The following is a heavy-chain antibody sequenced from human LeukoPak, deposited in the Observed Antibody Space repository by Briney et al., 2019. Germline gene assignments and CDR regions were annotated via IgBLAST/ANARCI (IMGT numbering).Heavy chain of an antibody. CDR3: ARGTTAMVLYYFDY. CDR2: ISAYNGNT. V-gene: IGHV1-18*01. D-gene: IGHD5-18*01. J-gene: IGHJ4*02. Sequence: ASVKVSCKASGYTFTSYGISWVRQAPGQGLEWMGWISAYNGNTNYAQKFQGRVTMTRDTSISTAYMELSRLRSDDTAVYYCARGTTAMVLYYFDYWGQGTLVTVSS. CDR1: GYTFTSYG.